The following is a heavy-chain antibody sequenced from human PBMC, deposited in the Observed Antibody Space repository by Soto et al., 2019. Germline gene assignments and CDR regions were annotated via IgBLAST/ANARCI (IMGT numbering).Heavy chain of an antibody. CDR2: ISYSGTT. Sequence: SETLSLTCAVSGGSISSGGYSWSWIRQPPGKGLEWIGFISYSGTTHYSASLRSRVSISVDTSKNQFSLDLSSVTAADTAVYYCATMGTPVTGLYYFDYWGQGTLVTVSS. J-gene: IGHJ4*02. V-gene: IGHV4-30-4*08. CDR1: GGSISSGGYS. D-gene: IGHD4-17*01. CDR3: ATMGTPVTGLYYFDY.